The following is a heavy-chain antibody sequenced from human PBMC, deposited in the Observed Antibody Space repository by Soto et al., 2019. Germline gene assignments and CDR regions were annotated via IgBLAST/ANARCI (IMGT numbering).Heavy chain of an antibody. CDR3: ARGVSFMTTVTTFYFDF. V-gene: IGHV4-59*01. J-gene: IGHJ4*02. Sequence: QVQLQESGPGLVKPSETLSLTCNVSGGSMNNYFWTWIRQPPGKGLEWIGYAHYSGATNYNPSLRSRLTISVDTSNKQFSLKLTSVTAADTAVYYCARGVSFMTTVTTFYFDFWGQGTLVTVSS. CDR2: AHYSGAT. D-gene: IGHD4-17*01. CDR1: GGSMNNYF.